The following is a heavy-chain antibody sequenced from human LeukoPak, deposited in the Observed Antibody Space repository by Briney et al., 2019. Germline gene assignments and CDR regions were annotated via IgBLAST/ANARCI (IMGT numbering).Heavy chain of an antibody. Sequence: SVKVSCKASGGTFSSYAISWVRQAPGQGLEWMGRIIPIFGTANYAQKFQGRVTITTDESTSTAYMELSSLRSDDTAVYYCAVSPNCGGDCYFNYYYMDVWGKGTAVTVSS. V-gene: IGHV1-69*05. J-gene: IGHJ6*03. D-gene: IGHD2-21*01. CDR3: AVSPNCGGDCYFNYYYMDV. CDR2: IIPIFGTA. CDR1: GGTFSSYA.